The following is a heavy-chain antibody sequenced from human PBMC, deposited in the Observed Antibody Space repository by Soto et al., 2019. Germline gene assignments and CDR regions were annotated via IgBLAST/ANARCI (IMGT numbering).Heavy chain of an antibody. CDR1: GFTFSSYA. D-gene: IGHD3-22*01. CDR3: ASTGSSGYCFDY. CDR2: ISSNGGST. Sequence: EVQLVESGGGLVQPGGSLRLSCAASGFTFSSYAMHWVRQAPGKGLEYVSAISSNGGSTYYAKSVKGRFTISRDISMNTLYLHMGSLRAEYMAVYYCASTGSSGYCFDYWGQGTLVTVSS. V-gene: IGHV3-64*01. J-gene: IGHJ4*02.